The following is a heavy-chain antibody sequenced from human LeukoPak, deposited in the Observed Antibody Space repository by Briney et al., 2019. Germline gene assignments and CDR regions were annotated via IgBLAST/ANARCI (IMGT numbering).Heavy chain of an antibody. D-gene: IGHD6-13*01. Sequence: GRSLRLSCAASGFTFSSYGMHWVRQAPGKGLEWVAVIWYDGSNKYYADSVKGRFTISRDNSKNTLYLQMNSLRAEDTAVYYCARERSIAADAFDIWGQGTMVTVSS. V-gene: IGHV3-33*01. CDR2: IWYDGSNK. CDR3: ARERSIAADAFDI. CDR1: GFTFSSYG. J-gene: IGHJ3*02.